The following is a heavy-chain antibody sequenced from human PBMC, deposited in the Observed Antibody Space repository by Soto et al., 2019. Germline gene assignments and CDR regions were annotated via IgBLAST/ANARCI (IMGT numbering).Heavy chain of an antibody. CDR3: TIGFIVVVSALRPDSNFGV. V-gene: IGHV3-23*01. CDR2: ISGSGGTT. J-gene: IGHJ2*01. Sequence: EVLILESGGVLVHPGGSLRLSCAASGFTFNPFAMNWVRQAPGKGVAWVASISGSGGTTYYADSVRGRFTISRYTYKYTRYSLMNTLSAEDTALYYSTIGFIVVVSALRPDSNFGVCGRG. CDR1: GFTFNPFA. D-gene: IGHD2-21*01.